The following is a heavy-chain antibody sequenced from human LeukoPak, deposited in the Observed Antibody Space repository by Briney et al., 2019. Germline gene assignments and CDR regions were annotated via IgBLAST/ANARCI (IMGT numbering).Heavy chain of an antibody. V-gene: IGHV1-18*01. Sequence: ASVTVSCKASGYTFTSYGISWVRQAPGQGLEWMGWINVYNADTNYAQNLQGRVTMTTDTSTSTAYMELRSLRFDDTALYYCARWHFGDLDCWGQGSLVTVSS. CDR1: GYTFTSYG. CDR2: INVYNADT. D-gene: IGHD3-3*02. J-gene: IGHJ4*02. CDR3: ARWHFGDLDC.